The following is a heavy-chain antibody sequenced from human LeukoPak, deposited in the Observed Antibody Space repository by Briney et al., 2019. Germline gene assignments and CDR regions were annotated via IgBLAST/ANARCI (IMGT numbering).Heavy chain of an antibody. V-gene: IGHV4-59*08. Sequence: ASETLSLTCTVSGGSVGNPYWTWVRQPPGKGLEWIGYIYYGGSTNYNPSLKSRVTISVDTSKNQFSLKLSSVTAADTAVYYCARSNYYGSGSYDYWGQGTLVTVSS. CDR2: IYYGGST. CDR3: ARSNYYGSGSYDY. D-gene: IGHD3-10*01. J-gene: IGHJ4*02. CDR1: GGSVGNPY.